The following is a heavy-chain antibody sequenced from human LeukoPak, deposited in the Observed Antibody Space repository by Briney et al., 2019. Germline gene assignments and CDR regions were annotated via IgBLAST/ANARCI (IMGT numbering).Heavy chain of an antibody. CDR1: GYSFAKNG. D-gene: IGHD2-15*01. CDR2: IGAYSGDA. Sequence: GASVKISCQASGYSFAKNGISWVRQAPGHGLEWMGWIGAYSGDAHYVQMFQGRVTMTTVTYTPTDHTELRSLRSDDTAVYYCASEPGYRTDSFDICRQGTVVTVS. J-gene: IGHJ3*02. CDR3: ASEPGYRTDSFDI. V-gene: IGHV1-18*01.